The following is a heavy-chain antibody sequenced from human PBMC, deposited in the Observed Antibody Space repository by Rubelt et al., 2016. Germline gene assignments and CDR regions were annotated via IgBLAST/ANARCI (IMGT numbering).Heavy chain of an antibody. D-gene: IGHD3-10*01. CDR3: ARGQAPYYYGSGSYYI. CDR2: INAGNGNT. J-gene: IGHJ4*02. Sequence: RGEWMGWINAGNGNTKYSQKFQGRVTITRDTSASTAYMELSSLRSEDTAVYYCARGQAPYYYGSGSYYIWGQGTLVTVSS. V-gene: IGHV1-3*01.